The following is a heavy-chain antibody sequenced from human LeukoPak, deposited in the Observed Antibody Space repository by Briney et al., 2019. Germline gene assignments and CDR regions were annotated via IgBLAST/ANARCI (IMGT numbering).Heavy chain of an antibody. Sequence: GGSLRLSCAASGFTFSSYAMHWVRQAPGKGLEWVAVISYDGSNKYYADSVKGRFTISRDNSKNTLYLQMNSLRAEDTAVYYCARDGEGFDYWGQGTLVTVSS. V-gene: IGHV3-30*04. CDR2: ISYDGSNK. J-gene: IGHJ4*02. D-gene: IGHD3-10*01. CDR3: ARDGEGFDY. CDR1: GFTFSSYA.